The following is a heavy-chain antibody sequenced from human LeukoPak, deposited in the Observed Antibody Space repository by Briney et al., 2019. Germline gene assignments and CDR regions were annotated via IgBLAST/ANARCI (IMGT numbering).Heavy chain of an antibody. CDR3: ATSGLSRFGF. CDR1: GFTFNKYG. J-gene: IGHJ4*02. Sequence: GGTLRLSCAASGFTFNKYGMSWVRQAPGKGLEWVSAFSGSGGSTYYADSVKGRFTISRDNSKNTLYLQMNSLRAEDTAVYFCATSGLSRFGFWGQGTLVTVSS. CDR2: FSGSGGST. D-gene: IGHD2/OR15-2a*01. V-gene: IGHV3-23*01.